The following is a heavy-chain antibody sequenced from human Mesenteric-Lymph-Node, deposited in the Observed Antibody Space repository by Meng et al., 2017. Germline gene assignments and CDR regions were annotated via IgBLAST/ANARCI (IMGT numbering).Heavy chain of an antibody. D-gene: IGHD5-12*01. CDR2: ISYDGSNK. CDR3: ARVHSGYFRIFDY. V-gene: IGHV3-30*01. Sequence: GGSLRLSCAASGFTFSSYAMSWVRQAPGKGLEWVAVISYDGSNKYYADSVKGRFTISRDNSKNTLYLQMNSLRAEDTAVYYCARVHSGYFRIFDYWGQGTLVTVSS. J-gene: IGHJ4*02. CDR1: GFTFSSYA.